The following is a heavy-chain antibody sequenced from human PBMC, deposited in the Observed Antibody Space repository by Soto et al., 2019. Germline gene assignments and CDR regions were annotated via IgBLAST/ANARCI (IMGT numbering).Heavy chain of an antibody. CDR2: IYYSGST. D-gene: IGHD2-2*01. Sequence: LSLTCTVSGGSISSGGYYWSWIRQHPGKGLEWIGYIYYSGSTYYNPSLKSRVTISVDTSKNQFSLKPSSVTAADTAVYYCARATKGYCSSTSCLSNYGMDVWGQGTTVTVSS. J-gene: IGHJ6*02. CDR3: ARATKGYCSSTSCLSNYGMDV. CDR1: GGSISSGGYY. V-gene: IGHV4-31*03.